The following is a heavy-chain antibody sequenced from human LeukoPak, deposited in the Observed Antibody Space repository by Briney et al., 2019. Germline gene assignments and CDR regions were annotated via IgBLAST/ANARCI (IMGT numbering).Heavy chain of an antibody. D-gene: IGHD6-19*01. CDR1: GFWFSNYG. J-gene: IGHJ4*02. V-gene: IGHV3-23*01. CDR2: ISANGDDT. Sequence: GGSLRLSCAASGFWFSNYGMNWVRQAQGKGLEWVSVISANGDDTNYADSVKGRFRVSRDNSKNILYLEINSLRVEDTAVYYCAKRGWPYYFDYWGQGTLVTVSS. CDR3: AKRGWPYYFDY.